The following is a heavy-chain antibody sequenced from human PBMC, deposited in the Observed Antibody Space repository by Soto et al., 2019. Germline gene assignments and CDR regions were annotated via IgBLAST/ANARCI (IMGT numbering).Heavy chain of an antibody. CDR1: GFPFSGYW. CDR3: ARDGYHYVMDL. Sequence: EAQLVESGGGLVQPGGSLRLSCAASGFPFSGYWMSWVRHTPGKGLEWVANTNQDGSGKYYMDSVKGRFTISRDNTENSLYLQMNSLGDDDTGVYYCARDGYHYVMDLWDQGTTVTVSS. J-gene: IGHJ6*02. CDR2: TNQDGSGK. V-gene: IGHV3-7*04.